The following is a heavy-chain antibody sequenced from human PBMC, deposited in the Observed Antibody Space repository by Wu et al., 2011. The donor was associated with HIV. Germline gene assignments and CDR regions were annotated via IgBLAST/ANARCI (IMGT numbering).Heavy chain of an antibody. CDR2: ISADNGDT. J-gene: IGHJ5*02. V-gene: IGHV1-18*01. D-gene: IGHD3-16*01. CDR1: GYTFTSYG. Sequence: QVQLVQSGAEVKKPGSSVKVSCKASGYTFTSYGISWVRQAPGQGLEWMGWISADNGDTNYAQKFQGRVTMTTDASTSTAYMELRNLKSDDTAIYYCARHLVALGEWFDPWGQGTLVTVSS. CDR3: ARHLVALGEWFDP.